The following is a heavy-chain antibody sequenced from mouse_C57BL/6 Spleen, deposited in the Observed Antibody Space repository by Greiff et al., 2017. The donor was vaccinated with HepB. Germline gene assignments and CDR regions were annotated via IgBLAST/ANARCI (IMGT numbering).Heavy chain of an antibody. CDR3: GGQGYDGGDLYFDG. V-gene: IGHV5-17*01. CDR2: ISSGSSTI. Sequence: EVQLVESGGGLVKPGGSLKLSCAASGFTFSDYGMHWVRQAPEKGLEWVAYISSGSSTIYYADTVKGRFTISRDNAKNTLFLQMTSLRSEDTAMYYCGGQGYDGGDLYFDGWGTGTTVTVAS. J-gene: IGHJ1*03. CDR1: GFTFSDYG. D-gene: IGHD2-14*01.